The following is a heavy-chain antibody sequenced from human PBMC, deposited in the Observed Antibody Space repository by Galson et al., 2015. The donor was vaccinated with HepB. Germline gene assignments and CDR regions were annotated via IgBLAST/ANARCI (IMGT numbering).Heavy chain of an antibody. D-gene: IGHD4-17*01. CDR3: AQGGGAEWDNGDPGSSFDI. CDR2: ISGGAGYT. J-gene: IGHJ3*02. CDR1: GFTLSNYV. V-gene: IGHV3-23*01. Sequence: SLRLSCAASGFTLSNYVMTWVRQAPGKGLEWVSGISGGAGYTYYADSVKGRFTISRDNPKSTLYLQMISLRADDTAMYYCAQGGGAEWDNGDPGSSFDIWGQGTLVTVSS.